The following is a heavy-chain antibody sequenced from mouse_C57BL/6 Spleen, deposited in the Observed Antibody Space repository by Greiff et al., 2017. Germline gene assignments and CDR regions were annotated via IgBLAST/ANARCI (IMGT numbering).Heavy chain of an antibody. CDR1: GYTFTDYY. D-gene: IGHD1-1*01. V-gene: IGHV1-77*01. J-gene: IGHJ2*01. CDR2: IGPGSGST. Sequence: VQLQQSGAELVKPGASVKISCKASGYTFTDYYINWVKQRPGQGLEWIGKIGPGSGSTYYNEKFKGKATLTADKSSSTAYMQLSSLTSEDSAVYFCARKGITTVVAPLYFDYWGQGTTLTVSS. CDR3: ARKGITTVVAPLYFDY.